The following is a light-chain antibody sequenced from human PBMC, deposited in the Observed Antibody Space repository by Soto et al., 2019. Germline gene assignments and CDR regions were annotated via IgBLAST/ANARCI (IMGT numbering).Light chain of an antibody. CDR3: QQYYSTLWT. CDR2: WAS. CDR1: QSVLYSSNNKNY. V-gene: IGKV4-1*01. Sequence: DIVMTQSPDSLAVSLGERATINCKSSQSVLYSSNNKNYLAWYQQKPGQPPKLLIYWASTRESGVPDRFSGSGYGTDFTLTISSLQAEDVAVYYCQQYYSTLWTFCQGTKVEIK. J-gene: IGKJ1*01.